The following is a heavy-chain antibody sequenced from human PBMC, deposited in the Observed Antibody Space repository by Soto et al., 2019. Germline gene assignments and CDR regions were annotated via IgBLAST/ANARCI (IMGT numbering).Heavy chain of an antibody. CDR3: ARCRLVVVVAATSFYYYYYMDV. CDR1: GGSFSGYY. V-gene: IGHV4-34*01. J-gene: IGHJ6*03. Sequence: SETLSLTCAVYGGSFSGYYWSWIRQPPGKGLEWIGEINHSGSTNYYPSLKSRVTISVDTSKNQFSLKLSSVTAADTAVYYCARCRLVVVVAATSFYYYYYMDVWGKGTTVT. D-gene: IGHD2-15*01. CDR2: INHSGST.